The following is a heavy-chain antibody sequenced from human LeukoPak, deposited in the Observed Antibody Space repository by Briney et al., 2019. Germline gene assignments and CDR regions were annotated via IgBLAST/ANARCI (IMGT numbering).Heavy chain of an antibody. D-gene: IGHD6-19*01. Sequence: ASVTVSCKASGYTFTSYAMHWVRQAPGQRLEWMGWINAGNGNTKYSQKFQGRVTITRDTSASTAYMELSSLRSEDTAVYYCARRGQWLLNRDYWGQGTLVTVSS. CDR3: ARRGQWLLNRDY. V-gene: IGHV1-3*01. J-gene: IGHJ4*02. CDR1: GYTFTSYA. CDR2: INAGNGNT.